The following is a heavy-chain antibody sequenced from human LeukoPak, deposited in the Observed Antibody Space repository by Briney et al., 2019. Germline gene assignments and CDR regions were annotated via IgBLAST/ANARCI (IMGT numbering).Heavy chain of an antibody. V-gene: IGHV3-23*01. CDR3: EKVTTMIVVVPTLTGLDY. CDR2: IIGRGAST. J-gene: IGHJ4*02. D-gene: IGHD3-22*01. CDR1: GFTFISYA. Sequence: GGSLRLSCAASGFTFISYAMSWVRHAPGEGLEWGSAIIGRGASTYYADSVKGRFTISRDNSKNTLYLQMNSLRAEDTAVYYCEKVTTMIVVVPTLTGLDYWGQGTLVTVSS.